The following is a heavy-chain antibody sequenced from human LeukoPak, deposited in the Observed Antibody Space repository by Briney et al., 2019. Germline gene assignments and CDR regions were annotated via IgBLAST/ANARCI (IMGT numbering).Heavy chain of an antibody. CDR1: GLTFSSYS. D-gene: IGHD6-13*01. CDR3: AKDAAGPEY. V-gene: IGHV3-23*01. J-gene: IGHJ4*02. Sequence: PGGSLRLSCVVSGLTFSSYSMTWVRQAPGKGLEWVSGISASGGDTWYPDSVKGRFAISRDNSKNTLFLQMNSLRVEDTAIYYCAKDAAGPEYWGQGTRVTVSS. CDR2: ISASGGDT.